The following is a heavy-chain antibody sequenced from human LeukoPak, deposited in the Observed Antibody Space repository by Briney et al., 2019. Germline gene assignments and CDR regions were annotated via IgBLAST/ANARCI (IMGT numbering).Heavy chain of an antibody. CDR3: ARGGRYYAFDI. CDR1: GFTFSDYY. CDR2: IRNKVNSYTT. D-gene: IGHD3-10*01. V-gene: IGHV3-72*01. J-gene: IGHJ3*02. Sequence: GGSLRLSCEASGFTFSDYYMDWVRQAPGKGLEWVGRIRNKVNSYTTEYAASVKGRFTISRDDSKNSLYLQMNSLKTEDTAVYFCARGGRYYAFDIWGQGTMITVSS.